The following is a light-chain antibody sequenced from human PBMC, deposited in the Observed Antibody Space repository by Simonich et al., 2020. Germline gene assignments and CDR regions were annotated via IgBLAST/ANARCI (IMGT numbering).Light chain of an antibody. CDR2: DVS. V-gene: IGLV2-14*01. J-gene: IGLJ3*02. Sequence: QSALTQPASVSGSPGQSITISCTGTSGDVGGYNYVSWSQQHPDKAPKLMIYDVSKRPSGVSNRFSGSKSGNTASLTISGLQAEDEADYYCSSYTSSSTWVFGGGTKLTVL. CDR1: SGDVGGYNY. CDR3: SSYTSSSTWV.